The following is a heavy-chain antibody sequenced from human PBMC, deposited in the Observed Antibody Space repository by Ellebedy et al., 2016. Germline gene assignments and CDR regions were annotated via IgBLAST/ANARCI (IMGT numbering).Heavy chain of an antibody. V-gene: IGHV4-61*02. J-gene: IGHJ4*02. CDR1: GGSISSGSYY. CDR3: ARDLSGSYLDY. CDR2: IYTSGST. Sequence: SETLSLTXTVSGGSISSGSYYWSWIRQPAGKGLEWIGRIYTSGSTNYNPSLKSRVTMSVDTSKNQFSLKLSSVTAADTAVYYCARDLSGSYLDYWGQGTLVTVSS. D-gene: IGHD1-26*01.